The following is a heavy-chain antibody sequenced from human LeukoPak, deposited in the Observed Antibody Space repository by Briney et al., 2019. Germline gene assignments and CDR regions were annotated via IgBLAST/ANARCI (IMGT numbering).Heavy chain of an antibody. Sequence: AGGSLRLSCAASGFTVSSNYMSWVRQAPGKGLEWVSVIYSGGSTYYADSVKGRFTIPRDNSKNTLYLQMNSLRAEDTAVYYCAREGQDSSGYNHFDYWGQGTLVTVSS. J-gene: IGHJ4*02. CDR2: IYSGGST. CDR1: GFTVSSNY. V-gene: IGHV3-53*01. CDR3: AREGQDSSGYNHFDY. D-gene: IGHD3-22*01.